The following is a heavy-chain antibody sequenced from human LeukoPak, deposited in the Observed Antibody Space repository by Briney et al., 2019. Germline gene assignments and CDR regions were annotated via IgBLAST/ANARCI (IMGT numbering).Heavy chain of an antibody. Sequence: SETLSLTCTVAGGSISSYYWSWIRQPPGKGLVWIGRIYYSGSTYYNPSLKSRVTISVDTSKNQFALKLSSVTAADTAVYYCARQKTTYNFWSVSIGPADAFDIWARGTMVSVSS. J-gene: IGHJ3*02. CDR3: ARQKTTYNFWSVSIGPADAFDI. CDR1: GGSISSYY. V-gene: IGHV4-59*05. D-gene: IGHD3-3*01. CDR2: IYYSGST.